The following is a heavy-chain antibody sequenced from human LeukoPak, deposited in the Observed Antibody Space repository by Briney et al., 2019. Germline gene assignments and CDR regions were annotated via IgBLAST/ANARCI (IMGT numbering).Heavy chain of an antibody. CDR3: AKPWGWGPYSSYKANFDY. CDR2: ISGSGGST. Sequence: PGGSLRLSCAASGFTFSSYAMSWVRQAPGKGLEWVSAISGSGGSTYYADSVKGRFTISRDNSKNTLYLQMNSLGAEDTAVYYCAKPWGWGPYSSYKANFDYWGQGTLVTVSS. V-gene: IGHV3-23*01. D-gene: IGHD5-18*01. CDR1: GFTFSSYA. J-gene: IGHJ4*02.